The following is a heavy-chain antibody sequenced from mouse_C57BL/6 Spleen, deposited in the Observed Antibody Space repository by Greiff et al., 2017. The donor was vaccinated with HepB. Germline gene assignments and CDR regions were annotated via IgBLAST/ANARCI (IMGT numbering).Heavy chain of an antibody. CDR2: IYPRSGNT. V-gene: IGHV1-81*01. Sequence: QVQLKQSGAELARPGASVKLSCKASGYTFTSYGISWVKQRTGQGLEWIGEIYPRSGNTYYNEKFKGKATLTADKSSSTAYMELRSLTSEDSAVYFCARSMILTGTRNYWYFDVWGTGTTVTVSS. D-gene: IGHD2-3*01. J-gene: IGHJ1*03. CDR1: GYTFTSYG. CDR3: ARSMILTGTRNYWYFDV.